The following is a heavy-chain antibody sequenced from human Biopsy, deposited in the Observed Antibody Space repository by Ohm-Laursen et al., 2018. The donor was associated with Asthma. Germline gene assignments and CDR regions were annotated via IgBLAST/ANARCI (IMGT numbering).Heavy chain of an antibody. V-gene: IGHV3-30-3*01. CDR3: VKDTVEDRGGYYTFDV. CDR2: VSSDGHNK. Sequence: SLRLSCAASGFTFRSYAMHWVRQGPGKGLEWVALVSSDGHNKYYEDSVKGRFTISRDNSRDTLYLQMRSLRADDTAVYYCVKDTVEDRGGYYTFDVWGQGTKVTVSS. J-gene: IGHJ3*01. D-gene: IGHD3-22*01. CDR1: GFTFRSYA.